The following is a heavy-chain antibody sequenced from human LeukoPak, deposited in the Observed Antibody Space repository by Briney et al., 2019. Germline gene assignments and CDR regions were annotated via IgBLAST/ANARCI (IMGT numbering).Heavy chain of an antibody. J-gene: IGHJ4*02. CDR1: GGSISSGGYY. D-gene: IGHD5-18*01. CDR2: IYYSGST. V-gene: IGHV4-31*03. CDR3: ASWRYSRFDY. Sequence: PSETLSLTCTVSGGSISSGGYYWSWIRQHPGKGLEWIGYIYYSGSTYYNLSLKSRVTISVDTSKNQFSLKLSSVTAADTAVYYCASWRYSRFDYWGQGTLVTVSS.